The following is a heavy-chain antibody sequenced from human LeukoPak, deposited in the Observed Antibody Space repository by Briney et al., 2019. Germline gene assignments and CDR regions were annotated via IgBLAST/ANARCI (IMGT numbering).Heavy chain of an antibody. V-gene: IGHV1-8*01. D-gene: IGHD3-10*01. Sequence: ASVKVSCKASGYTFTSYDINWVRQATGQGLEWMGWMNPNSGNTGYAQKFQGRVTMTRNTSISTAYMELSSLRSEDTAVYYCARGSAYYGSGSYYTALDYWGQGTLVTVSS. J-gene: IGHJ4*02. CDR1: GYTFTSYD. CDR3: ARGSAYYGSGSYYTALDY. CDR2: MNPNSGNT.